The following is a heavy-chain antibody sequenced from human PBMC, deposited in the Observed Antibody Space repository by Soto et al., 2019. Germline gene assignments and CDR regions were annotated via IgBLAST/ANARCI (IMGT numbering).Heavy chain of an antibody. J-gene: IGHJ4*02. CDR2: TYFRSKWYN. Sequence: SQTLALTCAISGDSVSSNTASWNWIRQSPSRGLEWLGRTYFRSKWYNDYAVSVKSRIIINPDTSNNQFSLQLNYVTPEDTAVYFCAKGDNLGPKTGYAFDHWGQGIMVTVSS. CDR1: GDSVSSNTAS. D-gene: IGHD5-12*01. CDR3: AKGDNLGPKTGYAFDH. V-gene: IGHV6-1*01.